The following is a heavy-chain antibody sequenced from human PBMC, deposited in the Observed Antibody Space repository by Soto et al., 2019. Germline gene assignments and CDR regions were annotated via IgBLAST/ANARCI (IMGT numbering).Heavy chain of an antibody. J-gene: IGHJ4*02. D-gene: IGHD3-22*01. CDR3: ARTSGYYLYDY. CDR2: IIPILGIA. CDR1: GGTFSSYS. Sequence: XXVKVSCKASGGTFSSYSISWVRQAPGRGLEWMGRIIPILGIANYAQKFQGRVTITADKSTSTAYMELSSLRSEDAAVYYCARTSGYYLYDYWGQGTLVTVSS. V-gene: IGHV1-69*02.